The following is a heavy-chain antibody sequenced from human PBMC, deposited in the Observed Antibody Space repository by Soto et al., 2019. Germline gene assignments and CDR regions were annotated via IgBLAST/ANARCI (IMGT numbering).Heavy chain of an antibody. CDR3: ARGDQELDY. CDR1: GDSINTYT. V-gene: IGHV4-59*01. D-gene: IGHD1-26*01. J-gene: IGHJ4*02. Sequence: LSLTCTVSGDSINTYTWTWIRQPPGKGLEWIGYIFSSGSTNYNPSLQSRLTMSVDTSKNLFSLKLNSVTAADTAVYYCARGDQELDYWGQGTLVTVS. CDR2: IFSSGST.